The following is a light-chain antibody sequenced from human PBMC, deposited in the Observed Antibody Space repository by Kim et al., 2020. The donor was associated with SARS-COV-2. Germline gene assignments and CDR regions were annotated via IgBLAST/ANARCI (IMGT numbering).Light chain of an antibody. J-gene: IGLJ3*02. CDR2: LEGSGSY. V-gene: IGLV4-60*03. CDR3: ETWDSNTRV. Sequence: SVNRTCTLSSGHSSYIIAWHQQQPGKAPRYLMKLEGSGSYNKGSGVPDRFSGSSSGADRYLTISNLQSEDEADYYCETWDSNTRVFGGGTQLTVL. CDR1: SGHSSYI.